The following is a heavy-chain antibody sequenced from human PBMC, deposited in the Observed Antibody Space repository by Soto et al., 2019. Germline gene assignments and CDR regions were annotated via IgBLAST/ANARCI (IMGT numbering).Heavy chain of an antibody. CDR1: GYAFSKYG. CDR3: ATSYDSGFDP. CDR2: IRPDNGDT. Sequence: QLQLVQSGAEVERPGASVRVSCKAYGYAFSKYGISWIRQAPGQGLEWMGWIRPDNGDTNYAQKFQGRVTMTTDTSSNTAYMELRSLRSDDTDVSYCATSYDSGFDPWGQGTLVSVSS. J-gene: IGHJ5*02. D-gene: IGHD5-12*01. V-gene: IGHV1-18*04.